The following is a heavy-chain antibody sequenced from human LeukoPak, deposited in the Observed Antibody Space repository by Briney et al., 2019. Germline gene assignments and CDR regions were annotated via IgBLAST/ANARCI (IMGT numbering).Heavy chain of an antibody. J-gene: IGHJ4*02. CDR3: ARVRGSSWYVFGY. Sequence: GGSLRLSCAASGFTFSSYAMSWVRQAPGKGLEWVSAISGSGGSTYYADSVKGRFTISRDNAKNTLYLQMNSLRAEDTAVYYCARVRGSSWYVFGYWGQGTLVTVSS. D-gene: IGHD6-13*01. V-gene: IGHV3-23*01. CDR2: ISGSGGST. CDR1: GFTFSSYA.